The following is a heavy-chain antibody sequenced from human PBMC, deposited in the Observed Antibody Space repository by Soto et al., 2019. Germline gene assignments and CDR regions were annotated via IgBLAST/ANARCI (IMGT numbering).Heavy chain of an antibody. CDR1: GFSLSTSGMR. CDR2: IDWDDDK. J-gene: IGHJ5*02. Sequence: SGPTLVNPTQTLTLTCTFSGFSLSTSGMRVSWIRQPPGKALEWLARIDWDDDKFYSTSLRTRLTISKDTSKNEVVLTMTNMDPVDTDTYYCAKTGTDGSWFDPWGHGILVTFSS. D-gene: IGHD1-1*01. CDR3: AKTGTDGSWFDP. V-gene: IGHV2-70*04.